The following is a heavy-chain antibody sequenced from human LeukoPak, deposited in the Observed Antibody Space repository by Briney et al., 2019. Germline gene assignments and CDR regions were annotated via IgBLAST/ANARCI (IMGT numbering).Heavy chain of an antibody. Sequence: SQTLSLTCALSGDSVSSNSAAWNWIRQSPSRGLEWLGRTYYRSKWYNDYAVSVKSRITINPDTSKNQFSLQLNSVTAADAAVYYCARSRAFNSGAFDPWGQGSLVTVPS. CDR3: ARSRAFNSGAFDP. V-gene: IGHV6-1*01. D-gene: IGHD1-26*01. J-gene: IGHJ5*02. CDR1: GDSVSSNSAA. CDR2: TYYRSKWYN.